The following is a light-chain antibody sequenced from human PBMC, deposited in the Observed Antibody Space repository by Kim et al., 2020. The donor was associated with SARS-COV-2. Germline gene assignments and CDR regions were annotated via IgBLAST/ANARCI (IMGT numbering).Light chain of an antibody. J-gene: IGKJ3*01. CDR2: GAT. V-gene: IGKV1-27*01. CDR1: QAISNY. CDR3: QKLDSAPYT. Sequence: ASIGDRVTITCRASQAISNYLAWYQQRPGKVPTLLIFGATALQSGVPSRFSGGGSGTDFSLTISSLQPDDVATYYCQKLDSAPYTFGPGTKVDIK.